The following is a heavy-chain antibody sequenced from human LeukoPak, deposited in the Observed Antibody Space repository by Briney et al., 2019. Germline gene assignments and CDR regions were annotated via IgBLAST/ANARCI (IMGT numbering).Heavy chain of an antibody. CDR2: INHGGSS. CDR1: GGTFRGYY. CDR3: ARSHLWSTGTFDL. V-gene: IGHV4-34*01. J-gene: IGHJ3*01. D-gene: IGHD5-18*01. Sequence: SETLSLTCVVYGGTFRGYYWNWIRQSPGKGLEWIGEINHGGSSTYNRSFKSRVTISVDTSKNQFSLKVNSLTPADSGLYFCARSHLWSTGTFDLWDQGTKVTASS.